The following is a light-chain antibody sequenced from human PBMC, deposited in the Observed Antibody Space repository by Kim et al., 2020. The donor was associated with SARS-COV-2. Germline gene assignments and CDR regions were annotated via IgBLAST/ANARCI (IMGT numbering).Light chain of an antibody. CDR1: SSHSGSNT. Sequence: QSVLTQPPSASGTPGQWVTISCSGSSSHSGSNTVNWYQQLPGTAPKLLIYSNNQRPSGVRDRFSGSRSGTSASLAISMLRSEDEADYYYAAWDDSLNGYVFGTGTKVTVL. CDR3: AAWDDSLNGYV. CDR2: SNN. V-gene: IGLV1-44*01. J-gene: IGLJ1*01.